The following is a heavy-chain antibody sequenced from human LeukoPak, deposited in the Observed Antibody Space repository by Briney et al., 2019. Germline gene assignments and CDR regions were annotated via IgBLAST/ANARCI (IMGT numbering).Heavy chain of an antibody. CDR3: VKDGHYPDNSGYYYEDS. V-gene: IGHV3-23*01. J-gene: IGHJ4*02. D-gene: IGHD3-22*01. CDR1: GFTFGGYA. CDR2: ISGSGDA. Sequence: GGSLRLSCAASGFTFGGYAMSWVRQAPGKGLEWVSLISGSGDAYDADSVQGRFTISRDNSKSTLYLQMNSLRAEDTAVYYCVKDGHYPDNSGYYYEDSWGQGTLVTVSS.